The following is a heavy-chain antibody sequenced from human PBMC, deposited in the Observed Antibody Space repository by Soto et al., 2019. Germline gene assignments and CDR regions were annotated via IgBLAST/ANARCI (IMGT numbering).Heavy chain of an antibody. Sequence: HVQLVESGGGLVEPGGSLRLSCAASGFSFSDYYVNWIRQAPGKGLEWISYTGRSLYPIYYADSVQGRFSISRDSAKPSVFLQINSLRVEDTAVYYCARDNRSFWNGYYSRYDYYGMDVWGRGTTVIVSS. J-gene: IGHJ6*02. V-gene: IGHV3-11*01. D-gene: IGHD3-3*01. CDR3: ARDNRSFWNGYYSRYDYYGMDV. CDR1: GFSFSDYY. CDR2: TGRSLYPI.